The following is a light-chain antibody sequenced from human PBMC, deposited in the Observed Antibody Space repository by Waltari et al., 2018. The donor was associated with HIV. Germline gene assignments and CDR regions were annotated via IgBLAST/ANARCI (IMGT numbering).Light chain of an antibody. Sequence: DTQMTQSPSSLSASVGDRVIITCRASQSIGGSLNWYQQKPGKAPKVLIHAATTLQSGVPSRFSGSGSGTDFSLTISSLQPEDFATYVCQQTFTSPRTFGRGTKVEIK. J-gene: IGKJ1*01. CDR2: AAT. CDR3: QQTFTSPRT. V-gene: IGKV1-39*01. CDR1: QSIGGS.